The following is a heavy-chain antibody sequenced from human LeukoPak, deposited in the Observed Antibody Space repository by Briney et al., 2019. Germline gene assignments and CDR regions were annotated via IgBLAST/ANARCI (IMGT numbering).Heavy chain of an antibody. CDR2: ISSSSSYI. V-gene: IGHV3-21*01. CDR1: GFTFSSYS. CDR3: ARGGTSCRYFDY. D-gene: IGHD2-2*01. J-gene: IGHJ4*02. Sequence: GGSLRLSCAASGFTFSSYSMNWVRQAPGKGLEWVSSISSSSSYIYYADSVKGRFTISRDNAKNSLYLQMNSLRAEDTAVYYCARGGTSCRYFDYWGQGTLVTVSS.